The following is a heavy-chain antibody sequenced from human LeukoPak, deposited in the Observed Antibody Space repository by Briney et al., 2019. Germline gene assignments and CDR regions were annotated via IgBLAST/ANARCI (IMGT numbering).Heavy chain of an antibody. CDR1: GGSFSRYY. Sequence: SETLSLTCAVHGGSFSRYYCSWIRQPPAKGLEWIGEINNSGSTNYNPSLKSRVTISVDTSKNQFSLKLSSVTAADTAVYYCARAGIAAAGTDYWGQGTLVTVSS. D-gene: IGHD6-13*01. CDR3: ARAGIAAAGTDY. V-gene: IGHV4-34*01. J-gene: IGHJ4*02. CDR2: INNSGST.